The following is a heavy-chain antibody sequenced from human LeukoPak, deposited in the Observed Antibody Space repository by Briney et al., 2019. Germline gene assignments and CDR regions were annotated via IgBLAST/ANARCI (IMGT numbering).Heavy chain of an antibody. CDR3: AKDGGYCSKAVCPDYSGP. Sequence: GGSLRLSCATSGFTFSNYAMNWVRQAPGKGLEWVSGISGGGGTTYYADSVRGRFTISRDNSKNTVSLQMNSLRAEDTAVYYCAKDGGYCSKAVCPDYSGPWGQGTLVTVSS. CDR1: GFTFSNYA. J-gene: IGHJ5*02. D-gene: IGHD2-2*01. V-gene: IGHV3-23*01. CDR2: ISGGGGTT.